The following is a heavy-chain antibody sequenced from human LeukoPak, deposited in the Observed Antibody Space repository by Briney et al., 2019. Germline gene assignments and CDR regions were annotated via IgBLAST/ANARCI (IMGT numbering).Heavy chain of an antibody. D-gene: IGHD2-2*01. CDR3: ANLGVVPAASRYYYYMDV. CDR1: GRSFSGYY. J-gene: IGHJ6*03. CDR2: INHSGST. Sequence: PSETLSLTCAVYGRSFSGYYWSWIRQPPGKGLEWIGEINHSGSTNYNPSLKSRVTISVDTSKNQFSLKLSSVTAADTAVYYCANLGVVPAASRYYYYMDVWGKGTTVTVSS. V-gene: IGHV4-34*01.